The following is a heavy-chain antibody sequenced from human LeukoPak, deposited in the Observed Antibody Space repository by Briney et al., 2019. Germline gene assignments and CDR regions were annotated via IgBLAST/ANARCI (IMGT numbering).Heavy chain of an antibody. D-gene: IGHD3-3*01. CDR2: INPSGGST. V-gene: IGHV1-46*01. Sequence: ASVPVSFQASGYTFTCYYMHWVRPPPAQGLEWVGIINPSGGSTSNAQRFEGRVTRNRDTSTSTVYMELSSLRSEDTAVYYCARGIFGYSREDYYYYGMEVWGKGTTVTVSS. J-gene: IGHJ6*04. CDR3: ARGIFGYSREDYYYYGMEV. CDR1: GYTFTCYY.